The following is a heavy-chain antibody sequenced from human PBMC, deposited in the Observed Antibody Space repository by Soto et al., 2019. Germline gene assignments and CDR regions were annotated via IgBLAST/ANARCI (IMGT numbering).Heavy chain of an antibody. CDR1: GFTFSNYW. J-gene: IGHJ4*02. CDR2: VNSDESMA. V-gene: IGHV3-74*01. Sequence: EVELVESGGGLVQPGESLRLSCVASGFTFSNYWMHWVRQAPGKGLVWVSRVNSDESMADYADSVRGRFTISRDNAKNTLYLQMNSLRAEDTAIYFCGRAAEPGNSALAYWGRGTMVSVSS. D-gene: IGHD6-13*01. CDR3: GRAAEPGNSALAY.